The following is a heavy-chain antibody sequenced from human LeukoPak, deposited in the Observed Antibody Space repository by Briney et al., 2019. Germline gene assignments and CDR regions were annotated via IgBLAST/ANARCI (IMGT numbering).Heavy chain of an antibody. CDR1: GFTFSGSG. CDR2: IHASGNSK. V-gene: IGHV3-30*02. Sequence: PGGSLRLSCAPSGFTFSGSGMHWVRQAPGKGLEWLTFIHASGNSKYYADSVKGRFTISRDNSKNTLSLQMNSLRVEDTGVYYCARSLTDREYFQHWGQGTLVSVSS. CDR3: ARSLTDREYFQH. J-gene: IGHJ1*01.